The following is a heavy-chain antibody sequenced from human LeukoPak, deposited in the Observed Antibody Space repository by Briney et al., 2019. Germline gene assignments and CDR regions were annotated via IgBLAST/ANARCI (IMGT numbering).Heavy chain of an antibody. Sequence: ASVKVSCKASGYTFTSYDTNWVRQATGQGLEWMGWMNPNSGNTGYAQKFQGRVTITRNTSISTAYMELSSLRSEDTAVYYCARGGYSGSSNDAFDIWGQGTMVTVSS. D-gene: IGHD1-26*01. CDR3: ARGGYSGSSNDAFDI. CDR2: MNPNSGNT. CDR1: GYTFTSYD. V-gene: IGHV1-8*03. J-gene: IGHJ3*02.